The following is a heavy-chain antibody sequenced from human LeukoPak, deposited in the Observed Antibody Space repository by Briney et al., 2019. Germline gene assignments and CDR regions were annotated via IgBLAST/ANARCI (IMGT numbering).Heavy chain of an antibody. Sequence: SETLSLTCAVYGGSFSGYYWSWIRQPPGKGLEWIGEINHSGSTNYNPSPKIRVTISVDTSKNQFSLKLSSVTAADTAVYYCARRTDFWSGYYYYYMDVWGKGTTVTVSS. CDR3: ARRTDFWSGYYYYYMDV. D-gene: IGHD3-3*01. J-gene: IGHJ6*03. V-gene: IGHV4-34*01. CDR1: GGSFSGYY. CDR2: INHSGST.